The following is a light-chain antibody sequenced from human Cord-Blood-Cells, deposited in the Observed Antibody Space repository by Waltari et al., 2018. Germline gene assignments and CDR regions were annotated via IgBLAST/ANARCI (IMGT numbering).Light chain of an antibody. CDR1: SSDVGGYNY. J-gene: IGLJ3*02. CDR3: SSYAGSNNLV. V-gene: IGLV2-8*01. CDR2: EVS. Sequence: QSALTQPPSASGSPGQSVTISCTGTSSDVGGYNYVSWYQQHPGKAPKPMIYEVSKRPSGVPDRFSGSKSGNTASLTVSGRQAEDEADYYCSSYAGSNNLVFGGGTKRTVL.